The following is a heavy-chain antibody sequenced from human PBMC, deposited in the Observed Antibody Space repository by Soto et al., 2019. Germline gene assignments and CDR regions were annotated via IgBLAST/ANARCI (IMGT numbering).Heavy chain of an antibody. CDR2: NSSSGSTI. CDR1: GFTFSDYY. CDR3: ARRHDYYYYMDV. J-gene: IGHJ6*03. Sequence: QVQLVESGGGLVKPGGSLRLSCAASGFTFSDYYMSWIRQAPGKGLEWVSYNSSSGSTIYFAESVKGRFTISRDKAKNSLYLQMNSLRAEDTAVYYCARRHDYYYYMDVWGKGTTVTVSS. V-gene: IGHV3-11*01.